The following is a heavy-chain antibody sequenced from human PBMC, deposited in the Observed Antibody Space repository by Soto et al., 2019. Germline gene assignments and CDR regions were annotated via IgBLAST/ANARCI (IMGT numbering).Heavy chain of an antibody. D-gene: IGHD1-26*01. CDR2: INGEGSDT. CDR1: GFSFRTNW. Sequence: EVRLVESGGGLVQPGGSLRLSCAASGFSFRTNWMHWIRQVPGKGPQWVSRINGEGSDTSYADSVKGRFTISRNNANSTLFLQMNSRRGEDTVVYYCAEISWSHVDFDYWAQGILVTVSS. V-gene: IGHV3-74*01. CDR3: AEISWSHVDFDY. J-gene: IGHJ4*02.